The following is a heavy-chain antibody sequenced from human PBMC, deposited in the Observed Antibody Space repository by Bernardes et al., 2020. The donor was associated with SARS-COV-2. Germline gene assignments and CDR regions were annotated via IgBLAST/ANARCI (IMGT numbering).Heavy chain of an antibody. CDR3: ARAVWGIWYFDL. CDR1: GGSFSGYY. D-gene: IGHD3-16*01. V-gene: IGHV4-34*01. CDR2: SNHSGST. Sequence: SETLSLTCAVYGGSFSGYYWTWIRQPPGKGLEWIGESNHSGSTNYNPSLKSRVTISVDTSKNQFSLKLNSVTAADTAVYYCARAVWGIWYFDLWGRGTLVKVSA. J-gene: IGHJ2*01.